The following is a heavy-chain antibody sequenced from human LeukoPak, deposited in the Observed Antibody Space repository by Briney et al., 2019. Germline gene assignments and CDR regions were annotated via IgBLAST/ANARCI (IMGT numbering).Heavy chain of an antibody. V-gene: IGHV3-23*01. D-gene: IGHD3-10*01. CDR3: AKEGLLLWFGESPNWFDP. J-gene: IGHJ5*02. Sequence: EGSLRLSCAASGFTFSSYAMSWVRQAPGKGLEWVSAISGSGGSTYYADSVKGRFTISRHHSKNTLSLQMKSLRAEDTAVYYCAKEGLLLWFGESPNWFDPWGQGTLVTVSS. CDR1: GFTFSSYA. CDR2: ISGSGGST.